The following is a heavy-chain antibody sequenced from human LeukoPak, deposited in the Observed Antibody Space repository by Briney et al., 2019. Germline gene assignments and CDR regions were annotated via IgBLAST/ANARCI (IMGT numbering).Heavy chain of an antibody. J-gene: IGHJ4*02. CDR1: GGSISTYY. V-gene: IGHV4-4*07. Sequence: PSETLSLTCTVSGGSISTYYWSWIRQPAGKRLEWIGRIYSSGNTNYNPSLKSRVTMSVDMSKNQFSLKLTSVTAADTAVYYCARDAVTGTTCFDYWGQGTLVTVSS. D-gene: IGHD1-20*01. CDR3: ARDAVTGTTCFDY. CDR2: IYSSGNT.